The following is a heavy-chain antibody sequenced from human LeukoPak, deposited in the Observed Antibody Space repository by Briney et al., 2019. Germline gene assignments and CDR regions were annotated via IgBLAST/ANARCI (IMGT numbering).Heavy chain of an antibody. J-gene: IGHJ5*02. CDR3: ARVYYYDSSGYHWFDP. CDR2: TYTSGST. V-gene: IGHV4-4*07. Sequence: PSETLSLTCTVSGGSISSYYWSWIRQPAGKGLEWIGRTYTSGSTNYNPSLKSRVTMSVDTSKNQFSLKLSSVTAADTAVYYCARVYYYDSSGYHWFDPWGQGTLVTVSS. D-gene: IGHD3-22*01. CDR1: GGSISSYY.